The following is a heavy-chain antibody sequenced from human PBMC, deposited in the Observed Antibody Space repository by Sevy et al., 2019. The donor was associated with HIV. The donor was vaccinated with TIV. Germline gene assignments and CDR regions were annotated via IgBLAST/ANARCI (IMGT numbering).Heavy chain of an antibody. CDR1: GFTFTLYA. CDR3: ASVAVEYCTDDCYHRFDY. J-gene: IGHJ4*02. Sequence: GGSLRLSCAASGFTFTLYAIHWVRQAPGKGLEWVALISYSGTNKYYADSVKGRFTISRDDSKNTAYLKMNNLRTDDPAVYYCASVAVEYCTDDCYHRFDYWGQGTQVTVSS. V-gene: IGHV3-30-3*01. CDR2: ISYSGTNK. D-gene: IGHD2-21*02.